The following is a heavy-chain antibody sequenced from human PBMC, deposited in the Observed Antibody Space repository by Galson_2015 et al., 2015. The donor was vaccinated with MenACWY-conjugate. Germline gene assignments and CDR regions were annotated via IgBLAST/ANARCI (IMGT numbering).Heavy chain of an antibody. CDR1: EFTFSSHW. D-gene: IGHD4-17*01. Sequence: SLRLSCAASEFTFSSHWMSWVRQAPGKGLEWVADIEKDGSETYYVDSVKGRFTISRDNSKNSLYLQMNSLRAEDTAIYYCARGPASGDRVHFLACWGQGAPAPASS. CDR2: IEKDGSET. CDR3: ARGPASGDRVHFLAC. V-gene: IGHV3-7*03. J-gene: IGHJ4*02.